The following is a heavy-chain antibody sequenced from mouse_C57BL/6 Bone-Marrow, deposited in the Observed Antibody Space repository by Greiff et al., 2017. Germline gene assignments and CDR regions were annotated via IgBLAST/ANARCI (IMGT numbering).Heavy chain of an antibody. CDR2: INPSDGGT. Sequence: EVKLQQSGPELVKPGASVKISCKASGYTFTDYYMNWVKQSHGKSLEWIGDINPSDGGTNYNEKFKSKATLTVDKSSSTAYMQLSSLTSENSAVCYCAGSVYYYGSRRGYFDYWGQGTTLTVS. CDR1: GYTFTDYY. V-gene: IGHV1-26*01. CDR3: AGSVYYYGSRRGYFDY. J-gene: IGHJ2*01. D-gene: IGHD1-1*01.